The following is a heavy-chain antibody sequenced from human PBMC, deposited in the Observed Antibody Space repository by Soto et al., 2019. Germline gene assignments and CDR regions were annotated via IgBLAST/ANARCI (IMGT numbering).Heavy chain of an antibody. J-gene: IGHJ4*02. CDR3: AKDRTYYYGSDYYFDY. CDR2: ISGSGGST. V-gene: IGHV3-23*01. D-gene: IGHD3-10*01. CDR1: GFTFSSYA. Sequence: GSLRLSCAASGFTFSSYAMSWVRQAPGKGLEWVSAISGSGGSTYYADSVKGRFTISRDNSKNTLYLQMNSLRAEDTAVYYCAKDRTYYYGSDYYFDYWGQGTLVTVSS.